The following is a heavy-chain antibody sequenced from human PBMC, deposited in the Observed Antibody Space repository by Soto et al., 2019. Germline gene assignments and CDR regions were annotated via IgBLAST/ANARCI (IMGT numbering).Heavy chain of an antibody. D-gene: IGHD1-26*01. CDR2: IWYDGSNK. J-gene: IGHJ6*02. CDR3: ARDGGSLLPSADYYYGMDV. V-gene: IGHV3-33*01. CDR1: GFTFSSYG. Sequence: PGGSLRLSCAASGFTFSSYGMHWVRQAPGKGLEWVAVIWYDGSNKYYADSVKGRFTISRDNSKNTLYLQMNSLRAEDTAVYYCARDGGSLLPSADYYYGMDVWGQGTTVTVSS.